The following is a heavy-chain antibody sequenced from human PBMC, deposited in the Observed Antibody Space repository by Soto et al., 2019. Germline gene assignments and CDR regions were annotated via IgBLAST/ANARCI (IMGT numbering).Heavy chain of an antibody. D-gene: IGHD3-16*01. CDR2: IYPGDSDT. J-gene: IGHJ6*02. Sequence: GESLKIACKGSGYSFTSYWIGWVRQMPGKGLEWMGIIYPGDSDTRYSPSFQGQVTISADKSISTAYLQWSSLKASDTAMYYCARPGEPDYYYYGMDVWGQGTTVTVSS. CDR3: ARPGEPDYYYYGMDV. V-gene: IGHV5-51*01. CDR1: GYSFTSYW.